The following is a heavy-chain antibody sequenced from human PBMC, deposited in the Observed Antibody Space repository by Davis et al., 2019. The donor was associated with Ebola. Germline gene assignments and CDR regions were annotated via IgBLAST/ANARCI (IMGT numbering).Heavy chain of an antibody. CDR3: ARSKDHKDIAVGPDGVSHYYYIDV. CDR2: IYSGGPA. D-gene: IGHD2-2*01. CDR1: GLTVSSND. Sequence: PGGSLRLSCAASGLTVSSNDMSWVRQAPGKGLQWVSIIYSGGPAYYADSVKGRFTISRDNAKNTLYLQMDRLRAEDTAMYYCARSKDHKDIAVGPDGVSHYYYIDVWGKGTTVTVSS. V-gene: IGHV3-53*01. J-gene: IGHJ6*03.